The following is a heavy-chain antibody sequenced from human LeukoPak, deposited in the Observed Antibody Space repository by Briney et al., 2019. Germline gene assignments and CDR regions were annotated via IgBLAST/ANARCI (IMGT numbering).Heavy chain of an antibody. CDR1: GDSVSSNSAA. CDR2: TYYRSKWYN. CDR3: ARVPRVVGATSYYYYYMDV. D-gene: IGHD1-26*01. J-gene: IGHJ6*03. V-gene: IGHV6-1*01. Sequence: SQTLSLTCAISGDSVSSNSAAWNWIRQSPSRGLEWLGRTYYRSKWYNDYAGSVKSRITINPDTSKNQFSLQLNSVTPEDTAVYYCARVPRVVGATSYYYYYMDVWGKGTTVTVSS.